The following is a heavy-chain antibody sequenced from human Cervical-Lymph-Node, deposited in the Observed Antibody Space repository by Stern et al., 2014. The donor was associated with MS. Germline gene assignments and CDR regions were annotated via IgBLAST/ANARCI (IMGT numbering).Heavy chain of an antibody. J-gene: IGHJ6*02. D-gene: IGHD6-13*01. CDR1: GFTFSSYG. CDR2: ISYDGSNK. CDR3: AKDTAVSWLGYGMDV. Sequence: QVQLVQSGGGVVQPGRSLRLSCAASGFTFSSYGMHWVRQAPGKGLEWVAVISYDGSNKYYADSVKGRFTISRDNSKNTLYLQMNSLRAEDTAVYYCAKDTAVSWLGYGMDVWGQGTTVTVSS. V-gene: IGHV3-30*18.